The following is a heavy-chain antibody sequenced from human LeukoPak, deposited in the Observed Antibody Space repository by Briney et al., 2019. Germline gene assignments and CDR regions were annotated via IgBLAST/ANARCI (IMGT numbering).Heavy chain of an antibody. CDR3: ARWSRSGWHSRADY. Sequence: SETLSLTCTVSGGSISSSSYYWSWIRQPAGKGLEWIGRIYTSGSTNYNPSLKSRVTISVDTSKNQFSLKLSSVTAADTAVYYCARWSRSGWHSRADYWGQGTLVTVSS. J-gene: IGHJ4*02. CDR2: IYTSGST. D-gene: IGHD6-19*01. V-gene: IGHV4-61*02. CDR1: GGSISSSSYY.